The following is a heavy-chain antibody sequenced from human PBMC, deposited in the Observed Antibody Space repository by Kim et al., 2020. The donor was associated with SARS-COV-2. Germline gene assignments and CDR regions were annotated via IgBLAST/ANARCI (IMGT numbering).Heavy chain of an antibody. D-gene: IGHD6-13*01. CDR2: ITAATGHA. J-gene: IGHJ4*02. V-gene: IGHV1-3*01. CDR3: ARALAAGTGC. Sequence: ASVKVSCKASGYTLSNYDIHWVRQAPGQGLDWMGGITAATGHAAYSRKFQDRVTITRDTSTNTAYVELTSLTSEDTAIYFCARALAAGTGCWGQGTLVTVSS. CDR1: GYTLSNYD.